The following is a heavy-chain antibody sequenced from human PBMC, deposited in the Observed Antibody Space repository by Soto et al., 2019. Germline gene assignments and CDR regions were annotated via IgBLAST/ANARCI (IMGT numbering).Heavy chain of an antibody. D-gene: IGHD3-22*01. Sequence: SVKVSCKASGGTFSSYTISWVRQAPGQGLEWMGRIIPILGIANYAQKFQGRVTITADKSTSTAYMELSSLRSEDTAVYYCARDGKYYDSSGYWSPIDYWGQGTLVTVSS. J-gene: IGHJ4*02. CDR3: ARDGKYYDSSGYWSPIDY. CDR2: IIPILGIA. CDR1: GGTFSSYT. V-gene: IGHV1-69*04.